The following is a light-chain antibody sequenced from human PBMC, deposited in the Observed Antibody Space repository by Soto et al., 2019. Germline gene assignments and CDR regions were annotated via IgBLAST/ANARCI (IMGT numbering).Light chain of an antibody. Sequence: QSVLTQPPSVSGARGQRVTISCTGSSSNIGAGYDVHWYQQLPGTAPKLLIYGNSNRPSGVPDRFSGSKSGTSASLAITGLQAEDEADYYCQSYDSSLSVYVVFGGGTKLTVL. CDR1: SSNIGAGYD. CDR3: QSYDSSLSVYVV. V-gene: IGLV1-40*01. J-gene: IGLJ2*01. CDR2: GNS.